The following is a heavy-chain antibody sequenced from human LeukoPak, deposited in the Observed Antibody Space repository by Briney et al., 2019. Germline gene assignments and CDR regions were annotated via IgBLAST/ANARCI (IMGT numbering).Heavy chain of an antibody. Sequence: GGSLRLSCTASGFTFSSYTMSWVRQAPGKGLEWVSVIYSGGSTYYADSVKGRFTISRDNSKNTLYLQMNSLRAEDTAVYYCASSPPGVAFDIWGQGTMVTVSS. CDR2: IYSGGST. V-gene: IGHV3-53*01. CDR3: ASSPPGVAFDI. J-gene: IGHJ3*02. CDR1: GFTFSSYT. D-gene: IGHD3-10*01.